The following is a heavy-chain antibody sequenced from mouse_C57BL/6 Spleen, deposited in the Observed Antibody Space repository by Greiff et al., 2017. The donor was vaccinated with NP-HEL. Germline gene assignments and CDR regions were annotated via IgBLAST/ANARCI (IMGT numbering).Heavy chain of an antibody. CDR2: ISSGGSYT. Sequence: EVKLMESGGDLVKPGGSLKLSCAASGFTFSSYGMSWVRQTPDKRLEWVATISSGGSYTYYPDSVKGRFTISRDNAKNTLYLQMSSLKSEDTAMYYCARHERGDYAMDYWGQGTSVTVSS. J-gene: IGHJ4*01. V-gene: IGHV5-6*01. CDR3: ARHERGDYAMDY. CDR1: GFTFSSYG.